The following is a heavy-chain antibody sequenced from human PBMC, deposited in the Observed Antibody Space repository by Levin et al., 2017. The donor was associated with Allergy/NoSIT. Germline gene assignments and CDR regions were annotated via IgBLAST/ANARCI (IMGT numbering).Heavy chain of an antibody. CDR3: AKDSLHEEVSANFWYFDL. D-gene: IGHD2-15*01. Sequence: PGGSLRLSCAASGLTFSRYAVNWVRRAPGKGLEWVSVASGSGESTYYADSVKGRFTISSDNAKNTVFLQMNRLRVEDTAIYYCAKDSLHEEVSANFWYFDLWGRGTQVTVSS. CDR1: GLTFSRYA. J-gene: IGHJ2*01. V-gene: IGHV3-23*01. CDR2: ASGSGEST.